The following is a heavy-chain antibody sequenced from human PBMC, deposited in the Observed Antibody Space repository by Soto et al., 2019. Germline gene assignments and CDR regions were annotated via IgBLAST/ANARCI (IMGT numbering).Heavy chain of an antibody. CDR2: ISYDGSNK. Sequence: QVQLVESGGGVVQPGRSLRLSCAASGFTFSSYGMHWVRQAPGKGLEWVAVISYDGSNKYYADSVKGRFTISRDNSKNTLYLQMNSLRAEDTAVYYCAKESGGSIQXXXYYYYGMDVWGQGTTVTVSS. CDR3: AKESGGSIQXXXYYYYGMDV. J-gene: IGHJ6*02. V-gene: IGHV3-30*18. CDR1: GFTFSSYG. D-gene: IGHD5-18*01.